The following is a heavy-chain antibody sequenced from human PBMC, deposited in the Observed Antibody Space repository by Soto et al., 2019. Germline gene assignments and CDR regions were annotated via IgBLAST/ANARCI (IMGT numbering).Heavy chain of an antibody. D-gene: IGHD2-2*01. CDR3: ARGRDIVVVPAATMSDYFDY. Sequence: EVQLVESGGGLVKPGGSLRLSCAASGFTFSSYSMNWVRQAPGKGLEWVSSISSSSSYIYYADSVKGRFTISRDNAKNSLYLQMNSLRAEDTAVYYCARGRDIVVVPAATMSDYFDYWGQETLVIVSS. J-gene: IGHJ4*02. CDR1: GFTFSSYS. V-gene: IGHV3-21*01. CDR2: ISSSSSYI.